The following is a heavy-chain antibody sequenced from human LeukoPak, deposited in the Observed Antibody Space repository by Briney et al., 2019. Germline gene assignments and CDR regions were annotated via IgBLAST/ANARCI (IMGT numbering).Heavy chain of an antibody. Sequence: GGSLRLSCAASGFTFSSYAMSWVRQAPGKGLEWVSGISGSRTYYADSVKGRFTLSRDNVKNTLYLQMNSLRAEDTAVYYCGRGRFHSLGDTVNLDLWGQGTLVTVSS. CDR1: GFTFSSYA. CDR2: ISGSRT. V-gene: IGHV3-23*01. J-gene: IGHJ5*02. CDR3: GRGRFHSLGDTVNLDL. D-gene: IGHD1-26*01.